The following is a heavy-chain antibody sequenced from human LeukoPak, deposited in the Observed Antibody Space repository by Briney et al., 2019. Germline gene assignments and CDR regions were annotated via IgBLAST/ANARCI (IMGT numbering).Heavy chain of an antibody. D-gene: IGHD5-18*01. CDR3: ARRWIQLWFIAKGGAFDI. CDR2: IKQDGSEK. CDR1: GFTSSSYW. Sequence: PGGSLRLSCAASGFTSSSYWMSWVRQAPGKGLEWVANIKQDGSEKYYVDSVRGRFTISRDNAKNSLYLQMNSLRAEDTAVYYCARRWIQLWFIAKGGAFDIWGQGTMVTVSS. J-gene: IGHJ3*02. V-gene: IGHV3-7*01.